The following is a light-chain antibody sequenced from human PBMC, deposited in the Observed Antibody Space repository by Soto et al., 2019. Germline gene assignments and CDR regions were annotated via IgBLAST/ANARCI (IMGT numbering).Light chain of an antibody. Sequence: QSVLTQPPSASGTPGQRVTISCSGSSSNVGSNYVYWYQQVPGTAPILLMHWDGQRPSGVPDRFSGSKSGTSASLAISGLRSDDEADYYCAAWDDSLSGVVFGGGTKLTVL. CDR3: AAWDDSLSGVV. J-gene: IGLJ3*02. CDR1: SSNVGSNY. CDR2: WDG. V-gene: IGLV1-47*01.